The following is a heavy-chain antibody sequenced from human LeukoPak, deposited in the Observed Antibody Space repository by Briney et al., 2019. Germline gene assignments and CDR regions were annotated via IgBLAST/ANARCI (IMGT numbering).Heavy chain of an antibody. CDR1: GGSFSGYY. Sequence: PSETLSLTCAVYGGSFSGYYWSWIRHPPGKVLEWSGEINHGGSTTYNPSLKSGVTISVETSKKQFSLKLSSVTAEDTAVYYCARGRGRLREVDYWGQGTLVTVSS. D-gene: IGHD3-16*01. CDR3: ARGRGRLREVDY. CDR2: INHGGST. V-gene: IGHV4-34*01. J-gene: IGHJ4*02.